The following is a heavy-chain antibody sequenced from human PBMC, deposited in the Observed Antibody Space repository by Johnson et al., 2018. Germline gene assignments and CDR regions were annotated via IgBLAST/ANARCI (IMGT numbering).Heavy chain of an antibody. D-gene: IGHD6-19*01. J-gene: IGHJ3*02. Sequence: QVQLQESGPGLVKPSETLSLTCAVSGGSINTSGYYWVWIRQPPGKGLEWIGSIYYSGSTYYNPSLTSRITILGDTSKNQFSRKLRAVTAADTAVYYCARFGGGISGWRPIWGQGTMVTVSS. CDR2: IYYSGST. CDR1: GGSINTSGYY. V-gene: IGHV4-39*07. CDR3: ARFGGGISGWRPI.